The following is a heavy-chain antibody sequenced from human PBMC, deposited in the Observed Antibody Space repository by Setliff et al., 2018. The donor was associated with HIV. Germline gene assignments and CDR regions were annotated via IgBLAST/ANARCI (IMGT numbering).Heavy chain of an antibody. CDR2: MNPNSGNT. CDR3: TRLPPPYYYMDV. Sequence: GASVKVSCKASGYTFTSYDTNWVRQATGQGLEWMGWMNPNSGNTGYAQKFQGRVTMTRNTSISTAYMELSSLRSEDTAVYYCTRLPPPYYYMDVWGKGTTVTVSS. CDR1: GYTFTSYD. J-gene: IGHJ6*03. V-gene: IGHV1-8*02.